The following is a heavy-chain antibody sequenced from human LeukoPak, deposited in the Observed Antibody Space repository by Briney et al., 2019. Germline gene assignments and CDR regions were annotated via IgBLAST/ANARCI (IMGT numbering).Heavy chain of an antibody. J-gene: IGHJ4*02. CDR2: ISTDGNDK. V-gene: IGHV3-30*18. CDR3: AKDRTRRGADYRFDY. D-gene: IGHD3-10*01. Sequence: GRSLRLSCAASGFTFSSYGIHWVRQAPGKGLEWVAVISTDGNDKYYADSVKGRFTISRDNSKSTLYLQMNSLRAEDTAVYYCAKDRTRRGADYRFDYWGQGTLVTVSS. CDR1: GFTFSSYG.